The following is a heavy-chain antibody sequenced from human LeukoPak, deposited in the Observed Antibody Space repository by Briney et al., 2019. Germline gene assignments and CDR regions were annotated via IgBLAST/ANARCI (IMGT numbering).Heavy chain of an antibody. CDR1: GVIFSNAW. CDR2: IKSKTDGGAT. D-gene: IGHD2-2*01. V-gene: IGHV3-15*01. Sequence: GGSLRLSCAASGVIFSNAWMSWVRQAPGKGLEWVGGIKSKTDGGATDYAAPVKGRFTISRDDSKNTLYLQMSSLKTEDTAVYYCTTYCSSTSCYPFDPWAREPWSPSPQ. CDR3: TTYCSSTSCYPFDP. J-gene: IGHJ5*02.